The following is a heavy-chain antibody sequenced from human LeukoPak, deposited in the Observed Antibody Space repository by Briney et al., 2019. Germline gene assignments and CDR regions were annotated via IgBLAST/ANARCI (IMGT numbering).Heavy chain of an antibody. Sequence: ASVKVSCKTSGYSFNDYYLHWVRQAPGQGLEWMGWINPNSGRTHYAPKFQGRVTLTTDTSITTAYMELSSLISGDTALYCWARDSSDILTGYYHFWGQGTLVTVSS. CDR3: ARDSSDILTGYYHF. J-gene: IGHJ4*02. CDR1: GYSFNDYY. CDR2: INPNSGRT. D-gene: IGHD3-9*01. V-gene: IGHV1-2*02.